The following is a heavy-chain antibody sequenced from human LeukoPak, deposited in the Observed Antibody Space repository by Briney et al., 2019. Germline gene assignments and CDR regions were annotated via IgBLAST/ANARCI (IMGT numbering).Heavy chain of an antibody. D-gene: IGHD6-19*01. V-gene: IGHV3-21*01. CDR1: GFTFSSYS. CDR2: ISSTSSYI. CDR3: ARVKADTSGWDY. Sequence: PGGSLRLSCAASGFTFSSYSMNWVRQAPGKGLEWVSSISSTSSYINYADSLKGRFTISRDNAKNSLFLQMKSLTAEDTAVYYCARVKADTSGWDYWGQGTLVTVSS. J-gene: IGHJ4*02.